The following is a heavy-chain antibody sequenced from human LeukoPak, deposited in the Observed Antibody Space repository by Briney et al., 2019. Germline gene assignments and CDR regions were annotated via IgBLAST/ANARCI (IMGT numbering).Heavy chain of an antibody. D-gene: IGHD3-10*01. Sequence: GGSLRLSCAASGFTFSGSAMHWVRQASGKGLEWVGRIRSKANSYATAYAASVKGRFTISRDDSKNTAYLQMNSLKTEDTAVYYCTRSAPSMVRGVIRPFDYGDQGTLVTVSS. CDR2: IRSKANSYAT. J-gene: IGHJ4*02. CDR3: TRSAPSMVRGVIRPFDY. CDR1: GFTFSGSA. V-gene: IGHV3-73*01.